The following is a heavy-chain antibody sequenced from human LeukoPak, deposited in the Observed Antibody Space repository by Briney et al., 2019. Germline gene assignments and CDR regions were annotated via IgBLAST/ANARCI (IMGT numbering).Heavy chain of an antibody. D-gene: IGHD3-10*01. CDR1: GFTFSSYA. J-gene: IGHJ6*02. CDR2: ISYDGSNK. Sequence: PGGSLRLSCAASGFTFSSYAMHWGRQAPGKGLERVAVISYDGSNKYYADSVKGRFTISRDNSKNPLYLQMNSLRAEDTAVYYCAGAHGITYGMDVWGQGTTVTVSS. V-gene: IGHV3-30*04. CDR3: AGAHGITYGMDV.